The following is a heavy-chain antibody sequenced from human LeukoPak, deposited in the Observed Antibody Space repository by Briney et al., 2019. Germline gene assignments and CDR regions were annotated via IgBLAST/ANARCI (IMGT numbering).Heavy chain of an antibody. Sequence: SETLSLTCTVSGYSISSGYYWGWIRQPPGEGLEWIGSIYHSGSTYYNPSLKSRVTISVDTSKNQFSLKLSSVTAADTAVYYCARLTAEDAFDIWGQGTMVTVSS. J-gene: IGHJ3*02. CDR3: ARLTAEDAFDI. D-gene: IGHD4/OR15-4a*01. CDR1: GYSISSGYY. CDR2: IYHSGST. V-gene: IGHV4-38-2*02.